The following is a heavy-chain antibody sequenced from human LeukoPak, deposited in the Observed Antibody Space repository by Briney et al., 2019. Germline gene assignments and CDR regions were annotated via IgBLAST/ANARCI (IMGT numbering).Heavy chain of an antibody. D-gene: IGHD4-11*01. Sequence: NPSETLSLTCTVSGGSTSSYYWSWIRQPPGKGLEWIGYIYYSGSTNYNPSLKSRVTISVDTSKNQFSLKLSSVTAADTAVYYCARQKHSNYVDYWGQGTLVTVSS. V-gene: IGHV4-59*08. J-gene: IGHJ4*02. CDR3: ARQKHSNYVDY. CDR2: IYYSGST. CDR1: GGSTSSYY.